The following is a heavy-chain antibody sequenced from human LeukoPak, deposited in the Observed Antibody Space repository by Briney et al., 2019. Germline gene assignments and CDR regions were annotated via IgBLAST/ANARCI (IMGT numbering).Heavy chain of an antibody. CDR3: VKDGLMRFFDY. Sequence: PGGSLRLSCAASGFTFSSYIMHWVRQAPGKGLEYVSTISTNGGRTYYANSVKGRFTISRDNSKNTLYLQMNSLRAEDTAVYYCVKDGLMRFFDYWGQGTLVTVSS. D-gene: IGHD2-8*01. CDR1: GFTFSSYI. J-gene: IGHJ4*02. CDR2: ISTNGGRT. V-gene: IGHV3-64*01.